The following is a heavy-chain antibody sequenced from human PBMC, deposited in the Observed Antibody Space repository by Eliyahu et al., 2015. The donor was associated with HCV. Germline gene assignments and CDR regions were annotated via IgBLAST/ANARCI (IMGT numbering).Heavy chain of an antibody. Sequence: EVQLVESGGGLVKPGGSLRLSCAASGFXFSKAWMSWVRQGLREGVGWVGRIKSKTDGGTTDYAAPVKGRFTISRDDSKSTLYLQMNSLKTEDTAVYYCTTGAPGGFDYYLDVWGQGTTVTVSS. CDR1: GFXFSKAW. J-gene: IGHJ6*03. V-gene: IGHV3-15*01. D-gene: IGHD3-10*01. CDR3: TTGAPGGFDYYLDV. CDR2: IKSKTDGGTT.